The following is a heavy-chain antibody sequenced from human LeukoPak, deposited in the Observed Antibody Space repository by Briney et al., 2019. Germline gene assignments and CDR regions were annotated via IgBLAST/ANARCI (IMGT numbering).Heavy chain of an antibody. Sequence: PGGSLRLSCAASGFTFSSDTMTWVRQAPGKGLEWVSSISSTTSYIYYADSVKGRFTVSRDNAKSSLYLQMNSLRAEGTAVYYCARTTAMAGFDYWGQGTLVTVSS. CDR3: ARTTAMAGFDY. CDR1: GFTFSSDT. D-gene: IGHD6-19*01. V-gene: IGHV3-21*01. J-gene: IGHJ4*02. CDR2: ISSTTSYI.